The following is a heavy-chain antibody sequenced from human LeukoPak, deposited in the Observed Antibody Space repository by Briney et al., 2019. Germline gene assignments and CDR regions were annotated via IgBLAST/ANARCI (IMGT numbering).Heavy chain of an antibody. CDR2: IYFTGET. CDR3: ARDSGFWLY. Sequence: PSETQSLTCTVSGDSLSSGGHYWGWIRQTPGKRLEWIGNIYFTGETSFNPSLKSRLAMSVDTSKNQLFLNLDSMTAADTAVYYCARDSGFWLYWGQGALVTVSS. V-gene: IGHV4-39*07. J-gene: IGHJ4*02. CDR1: GDSLSSGGHY. D-gene: IGHD3-22*01.